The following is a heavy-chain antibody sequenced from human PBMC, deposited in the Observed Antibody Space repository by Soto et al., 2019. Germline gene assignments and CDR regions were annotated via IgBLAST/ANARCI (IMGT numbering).Heavy chain of an antibody. V-gene: IGHV3-23*01. CDR2: ISGRGGST. J-gene: IGHJ4*02. Sequence: EVQLLESGGGLVQPGGSLRLSCAASGFTFSSYAMSWVRQAPGKGLEWVSGISGRGGSTYYADSVMGRFTISRDNSMNTLYLQMSSLRAEDTAVYYCAKFPPSVVVTAIRFDYWGQGTLVTVSS. CDR1: GFTFSSYA. CDR3: AKFPPSVVVTAIRFDY. D-gene: IGHD2-21*02.